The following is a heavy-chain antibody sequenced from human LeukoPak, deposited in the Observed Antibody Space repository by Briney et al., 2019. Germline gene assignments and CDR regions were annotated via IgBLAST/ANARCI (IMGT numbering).Heavy chain of an antibody. Sequence: PGGSLRLSCAASGFTFDDCAMHWVRQAPGKGLEWVSGISWNSGSIGYADSVKGRFTISRDNAKNSLYLQMNSLRAEDTALYYCAKGPYEWELRVEFDYWGQGTLVTVSS. J-gene: IGHJ4*02. CDR1: GFTFDDCA. D-gene: IGHD1-26*01. V-gene: IGHV3-9*01. CDR2: ISWNSGSI. CDR3: AKGPYEWELRVEFDY.